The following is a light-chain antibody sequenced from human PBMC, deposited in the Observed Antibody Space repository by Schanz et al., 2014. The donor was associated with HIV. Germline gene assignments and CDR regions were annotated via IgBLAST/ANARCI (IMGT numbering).Light chain of an antibody. V-gene: IGKV3-11*01. Sequence: EIVLTQSPATLSLSPGERATLSCRASQSISSYLAWYQQKPGQAPRLLIYDASNRATGIPARFSGSGSGTDFTLTISRLEPEDFAVYYCQQYAALPQTFGQGTKLEIK. CDR2: DAS. CDR3: QQYAALPQT. J-gene: IGKJ2*01. CDR1: QSISSY.